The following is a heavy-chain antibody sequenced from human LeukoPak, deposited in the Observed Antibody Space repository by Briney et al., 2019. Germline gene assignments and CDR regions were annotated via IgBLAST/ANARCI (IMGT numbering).Heavy chain of an antibody. CDR2: ISPSGDRT. Sequence: PGGSLRLSCAASGFTFSSYAMSWVRQAPGKGLEWVSFISPSGDRTSNADSVEGRFTISRDNDKNTLYLQMNSLRVEDTAVYYCANHRSAFEFWGHGTLVTVSS. J-gene: IGHJ5*01. CDR1: GFTFSSYA. CDR3: ANHRSAFEF. V-gene: IGHV3-23*01.